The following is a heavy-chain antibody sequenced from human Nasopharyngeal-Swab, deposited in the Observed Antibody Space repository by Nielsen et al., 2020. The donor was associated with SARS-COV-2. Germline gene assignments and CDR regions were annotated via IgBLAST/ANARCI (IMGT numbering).Heavy chain of an antibody. Sequence: SETLSLTCTVSGDSVSSGSYYWSWIRQPPGKGLEWIGYIYYSGSTNYNPSLKSRVTISVDTSKNQFSLKLSSVTAADTAVYYCARDPISVVPAADDAFDIWGQGTMVTVSS. CDR2: IYYSGST. CDR3: ARDPISVVPAADDAFDI. J-gene: IGHJ3*02. V-gene: IGHV4-61*01. CDR1: GDSVSSGSYY. D-gene: IGHD2-2*01.